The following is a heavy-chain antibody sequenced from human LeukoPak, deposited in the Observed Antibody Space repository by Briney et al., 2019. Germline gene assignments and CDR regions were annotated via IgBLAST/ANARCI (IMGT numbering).Heavy chain of an antibody. Sequence: GGSLRLSCAASGFTFSDYYMSWIRQAPGKGLEWVSGIGWNGLIVGYADSVKGRFSISRDNAKQSVYLHMNSLRTGDMALYYCAKDSHSASGLEGDCLDLWGQGTMVTVSS. D-gene: IGHD3-16*01. J-gene: IGHJ3*01. V-gene: IGHV3-9*03. CDR3: AKDSHSASGLEGDCLDL. CDR2: IGWNGLIV. CDR1: GFTFSDYY.